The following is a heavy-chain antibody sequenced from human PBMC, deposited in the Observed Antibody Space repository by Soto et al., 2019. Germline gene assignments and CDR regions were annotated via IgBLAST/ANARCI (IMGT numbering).Heavy chain of an antibody. CDR1: GGTFSSYA. CDR2: IIPIFGTA. J-gene: IGHJ6*02. V-gene: IGHV1-69*01. D-gene: IGHD3-9*01. CDR3: AREGNYDILTGYYSGYYYGMDV. Sequence: QVQLVQSGAEVKKPGSSVKVSCKASGGTFSSYAISWVRQAPGQGLEWMGGIIPIFGTANYAQKFQGRVTITADESTSTAYVELSSLRSEDTAVYYCAREGNYDILTGYYSGYYYGMDVWGQRTTVTVSS.